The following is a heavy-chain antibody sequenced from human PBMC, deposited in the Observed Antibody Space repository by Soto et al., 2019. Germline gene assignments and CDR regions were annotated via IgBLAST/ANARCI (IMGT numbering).Heavy chain of an antibody. Sequence: PSETLSLTXTVSGGSISSGGYYWSWIRQHPGKGLEWIGYIYYSGSTYYNPSLKSRVTISVDTSKNQFSLKLSSVTAADTAVYYCARETTMVREGNWFDPWGQGTLVTVSS. V-gene: IGHV4-31*02. CDR3: ARETTMVREGNWFDP. CDR1: GGSISSGGYY. D-gene: IGHD3-10*01. CDR2: IYYSGST. J-gene: IGHJ5*02.